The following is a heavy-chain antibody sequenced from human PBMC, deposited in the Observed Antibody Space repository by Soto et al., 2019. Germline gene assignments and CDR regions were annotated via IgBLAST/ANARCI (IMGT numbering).Heavy chain of an antibody. V-gene: IGHV1-69*02. J-gene: IGHJ4*02. D-gene: IGHD5-12*01. CDR1: GGTFSIYT. Sequence: QVQLVQSGAEVKTPGSSVKVSCKASGGTFSIYTINWVRQDPGQGLEWMGRIIPILNIATYAQKFQGRVTITADKSTSTAYMQVVSLRSDDTAVYYCARGRQDGYNRHYFDYWGQGNLVTVSS. CDR2: IIPILNIA. CDR3: ARGRQDGYNRHYFDY.